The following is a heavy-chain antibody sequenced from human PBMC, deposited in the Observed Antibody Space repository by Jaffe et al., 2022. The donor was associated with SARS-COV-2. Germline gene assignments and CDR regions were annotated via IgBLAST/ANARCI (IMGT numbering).Heavy chain of an antibody. Sequence: EVQLVESGGGLVQPGRSLRLSCTASGFTFGDYAMSWFRQAPGKGLEWVGFIRSKAYGGTTEYAASVKGRFTISRDDSKSIAYLQMNSLKTEDTAVYYCTSLNYYDSSGYSLWGQGTLVTVSS. V-gene: IGHV3-49*03. CDR2: IRSKAYGGTT. CDR1: GFTFGDYA. D-gene: IGHD3-22*01. CDR3: TSLNYYDSSGYSL. J-gene: IGHJ4*02.